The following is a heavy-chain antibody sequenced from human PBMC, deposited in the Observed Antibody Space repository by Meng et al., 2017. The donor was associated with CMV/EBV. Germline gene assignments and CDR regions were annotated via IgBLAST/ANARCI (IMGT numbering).Heavy chain of an antibody. CDR2: VTDSGGST. CDR1: GFTFSSYA. V-gene: IGHV3-23*01. CDR3: ARRKSAYYYYGMDV. Sequence: GGSLRLSCAASGFTFSSYAMNWVRQAPGKGLEWVSAVTDSGGSTYYADSVKGRFTISRDSSKNTLYLQMNSLRAEDSAVYYCARRKSAYYYYGMDVWGQGTTVTVSS. J-gene: IGHJ6*02.